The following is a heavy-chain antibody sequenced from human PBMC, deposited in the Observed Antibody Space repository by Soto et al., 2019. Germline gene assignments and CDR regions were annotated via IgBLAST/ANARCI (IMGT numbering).Heavy chain of an antibody. CDR1: GFTFSSYG. CDR3: VRDLHYYGMDV. V-gene: IGHV3-30*03. Sequence: GGSLRLSCTASGFTFSSYGMHWVRQVPGKGLEWVAVISYDGSEKYSRESVKGRFTISRDNSKNTLYLQMNSLRAEDTAVYYCVRDLHYYGMDVWGQGTTVTVSS. CDR2: ISYDGSEK. J-gene: IGHJ6*02.